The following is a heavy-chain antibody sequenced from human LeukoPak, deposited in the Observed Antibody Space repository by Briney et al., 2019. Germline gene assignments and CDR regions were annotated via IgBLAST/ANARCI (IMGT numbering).Heavy chain of an antibody. J-gene: IGHJ6*02. CDR3: ARDQGSTLYYYGMDV. CDR2: ISSSSSYI. V-gene: IGHV3-21*01. CDR1: GFTFSSYS. Sequence: PGGSLRLSCAASGFTFSSYSMNWVRQAPVKGLEWVSSISSSSSYIYYADSVKGRFTISRDNAKNSLYLQMNSLRAEDTAVYYCARDQGSTLYYYGMDVWGQGTTVTVSS. D-gene: IGHD2-2*01.